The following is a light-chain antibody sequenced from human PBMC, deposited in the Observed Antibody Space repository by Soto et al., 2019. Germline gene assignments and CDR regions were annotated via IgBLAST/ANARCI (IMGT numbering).Light chain of an antibody. Sequence: QSVLTQPPSASATPGQRVTIACSGGNSNIGRNSVNWYQQLPGTAPKLLMYSDNQRPSGVPDRFSGSKSGTSASLAISGLQAEDEADYYCAALDDSLSGYVFGTGTKLTVL. V-gene: IGLV1-44*01. CDR2: SDN. J-gene: IGLJ1*01. CDR1: NSNIGRNS. CDR3: AALDDSLSGYV.